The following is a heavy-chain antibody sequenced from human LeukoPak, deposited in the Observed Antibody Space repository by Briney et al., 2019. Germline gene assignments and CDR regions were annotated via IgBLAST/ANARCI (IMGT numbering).Heavy chain of an antibody. Sequence: PGGSLRLSCAASGFTFDDYDMSWVRQVPGKGLEWVSAINWNGASTGYADSVKGRFTISRDNAKNSLYLQMNSLRAEDTAVYYCARQIRYYGPEYFDLWGRGTLVTVSS. J-gene: IGHJ2*01. CDR2: INWNGAST. V-gene: IGHV3-20*04. CDR3: ARQIRYYGPEYFDL. D-gene: IGHD3-10*01. CDR1: GFTFDDYD.